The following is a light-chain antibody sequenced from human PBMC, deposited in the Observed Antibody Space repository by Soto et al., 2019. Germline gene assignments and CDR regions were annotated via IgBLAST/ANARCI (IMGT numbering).Light chain of an antibody. CDR3: AVWDDSLSGYV. CDR2: SNN. Sequence: QSALTQPASVSGSPGQSITISCTGTSSDLAIYNYVSWYQQLPGAAPKLLIYSNNQRLSGVPDRFTGSRSGTSASLAIRGLQSEDEADYYCAVWDDSLSGYVFGGGTKLTVL. J-gene: IGLJ1*01. V-gene: IGLV1-47*02. CDR1: SSDLAIYNY.